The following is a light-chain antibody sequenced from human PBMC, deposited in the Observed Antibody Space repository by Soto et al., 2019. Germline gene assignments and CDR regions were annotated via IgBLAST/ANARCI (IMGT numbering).Light chain of an antibody. CDR3: MQALQTPPFT. V-gene: IGKV2-28*01. CDR2: LGS. CDR1: QSLLHSNGYNY. Sequence: DIVMTQSPLSLPVTPGEPASISCRSSQSLLHSNGYNYLDWYVQKPGQSPQLLIYLGSSRASGVPDRFSGSGSGTDFTLKISRVEAEDVGVYYCMQALQTPPFTFGPGTKVDIK. J-gene: IGKJ3*01.